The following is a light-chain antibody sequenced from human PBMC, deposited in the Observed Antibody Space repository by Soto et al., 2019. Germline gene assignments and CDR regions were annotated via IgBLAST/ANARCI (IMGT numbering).Light chain of an antibody. CDR1: QTVRRN. CDR3: QQYNNWPIT. J-gene: IGKJ5*01. V-gene: IGKV3-15*01. CDR2: GAS. Sequence: EIVMTQSPATLSVSPGQRSTLSCRASQTVRRNLAWSQKKPGQAPRLLIYGASTRATGIPARFSGSGSGTEFTLTISRMKYEDFEVYYCQQYNNWPITFGHGTRLEIK.